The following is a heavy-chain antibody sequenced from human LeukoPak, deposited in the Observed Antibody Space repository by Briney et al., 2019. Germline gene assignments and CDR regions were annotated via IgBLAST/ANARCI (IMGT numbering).Heavy chain of an antibody. V-gene: IGHV3-48*03. CDR3: ARDPIAVVGGGSFDY. Sequence: PGGSLRLSCAASGFTFSNYEMHWVRQAPGKGLEWVSSISSSGAKTYYADSVKGRVTISRDNAKNSYYLEMNSLVAEDTAVYYCARDPIAVVGGGSFDYWGQGILVTVSS. D-gene: IGHD6-19*01. CDR1: GFTFSNYE. CDR2: ISSSGAKT. J-gene: IGHJ4*02.